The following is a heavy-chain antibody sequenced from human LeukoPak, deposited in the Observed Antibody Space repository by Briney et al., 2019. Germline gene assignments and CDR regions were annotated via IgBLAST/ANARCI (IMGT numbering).Heavy chain of an antibody. Sequence: PGGSLRLSCAASGFTFSSYAMSWVRQAPGKGLEWVSGISGSGVSTYYADSVKGRFTISRDNSKNTLYPQMNSLRAEDTAVYYCAVQRTLWQQVLDHWGQGTLVTVSS. CDR1: GFTFSSYA. CDR3: AVQRTLWQQVLDH. D-gene: IGHD5-18*01. CDR2: ISGSGVST. J-gene: IGHJ4*02. V-gene: IGHV3-23*01.